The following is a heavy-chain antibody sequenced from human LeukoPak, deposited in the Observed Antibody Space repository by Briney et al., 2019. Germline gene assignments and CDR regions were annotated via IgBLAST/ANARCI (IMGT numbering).Heavy chain of an antibody. Sequence: SETLSLTCTVSGGSITNTNYYWAWIRQPPGEGLEWIGSVYHSGITYYTPSLKSRVSIAVDTSKNHFSLKVTSVTAADTAVYYCARDPLITMIVVVMPYYFDYWGQGTLVTVSS. J-gene: IGHJ4*02. CDR1: GGSITNTNYY. D-gene: IGHD3-22*01. CDR2: VYHSGIT. CDR3: ARDPLITMIVVVMPYYFDY. V-gene: IGHV4-39*07.